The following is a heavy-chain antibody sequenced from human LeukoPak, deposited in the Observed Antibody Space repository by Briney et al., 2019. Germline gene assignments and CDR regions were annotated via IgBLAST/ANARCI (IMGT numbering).Heavy chain of an antibody. CDR2: IYYSGGT. Sequence: NPSETLSLTCTLSGDSTGRYYWGWIRQPPGKGLEWIGYIYYSGGTNYNPSLKSRVTISVDTSKNQFSLKLSSVTAADTAVYYCARHGSDWTFDFWGQGLLVSVSS. D-gene: IGHD2-21*02. CDR1: GDSTGRYY. V-gene: IGHV4-59*08. CDR3: ARHGSDWTFDF. J-gene: IGHJ4*02.